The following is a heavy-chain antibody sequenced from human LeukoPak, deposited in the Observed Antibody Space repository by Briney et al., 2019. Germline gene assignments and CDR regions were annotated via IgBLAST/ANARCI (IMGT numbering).Heavy chain of an antibody. CDR3: AKDPGGSYGGDYFDY. Sequence: GGSLRLSCAASGFTFSSYGMHWVRQAPGKGLEWVAFIRYDGSNKYYADSVKGRFTISRDNSKNTLYLQMNSLRAEDTAVYYCAKDPGGSYGGDYFDYWGQGTLVTVSS. D-gene: IGHD1-26*01. CDR2: IRYDGSNK. V-gene: IGHV3-30*02. CDR1: GFTFSSYG. J-gene: IGHJ4*02.